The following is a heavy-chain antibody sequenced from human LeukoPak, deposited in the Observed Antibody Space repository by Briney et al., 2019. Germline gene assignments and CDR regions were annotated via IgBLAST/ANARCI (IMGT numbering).Heavy chain of an antibody. CDR2: ISPIFGTA. J-gene: IGHJ4*02. V-gene: IGHV1-69*05. CDR3: GRAVRGQWLRY. CDR1: GGTFSSYA. Sequence: SVKVSCKASGGTFSSYAISWVRQAPGQGLEWMGRISPIFGTANYAQKFQGRVTITTDESTSTAYTELSRLRSAAPAAYSFGRAVRGQWLRYWGQGTLVTVSS. D-gene: IGHD6-19*01.